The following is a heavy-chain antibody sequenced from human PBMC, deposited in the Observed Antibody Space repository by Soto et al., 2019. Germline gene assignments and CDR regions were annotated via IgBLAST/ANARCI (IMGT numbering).Heavy chain of an antibody. CDR2: ISGSGGST. CDR1: GFTFSSYA. J-gene: IGHJ6*02. Sequence: TGGSLRLSCAASGFTFSSYAMSWVRQAPGKGLEWVSAISGSGGSTYHADSVKGRFTISRDNSKNTLYLQMNSLRAEDTAVYYCAKDLLGYCSGGSCPRYYYYGMDVWGQGTTVTVSS. CDR3: AKDLLGYCSGGSCPRYYYYGMDV. D-gene: IGHD2-15*01. V-gene: IGHV3-23*01.